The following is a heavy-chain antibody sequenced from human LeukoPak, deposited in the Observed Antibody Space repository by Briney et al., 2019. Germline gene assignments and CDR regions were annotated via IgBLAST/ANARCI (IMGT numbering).Heavy chain of an antibody. CDR1: GYIFTSNS. CDR2: ISTFNGYT. D-gene: IGHD3-16*01. J-gene: IGHJ4*02. V-gene: IGHV1-18*04. CDR3: ARGEFYYDL. Sequence: ASVKVSCKPSGYIFTSNSISWVRQAPGQGLEWMGWISTFNGYTNYAKNLQGRVTMTIDTSTRTVYMEMRNMRSDDTAVYYCARGEFYYDLWGQGTLVTVSS.